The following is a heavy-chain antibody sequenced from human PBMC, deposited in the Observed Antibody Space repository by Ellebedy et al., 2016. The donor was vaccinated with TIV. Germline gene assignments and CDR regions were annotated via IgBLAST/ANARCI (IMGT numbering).Heavy chain of an antibody. CDR1: GFTVINHY. CDR3: AAHLRESHYHGLDV. CDR2: IDIGDTA. D-gene: IGHD1-26*01. J-gene: IGHJ6*02. Sequence: GESLKISCAVSGFTVINHYFTWVRQAPGRGLECVSIIDIGDTANYADSVKGRFTISRDSSQNTLFLQMTSLTIDETAVYYCAAHLRESHYHGLDVWGPGTTVTVSS. V-gene: IGHV3-53*01.